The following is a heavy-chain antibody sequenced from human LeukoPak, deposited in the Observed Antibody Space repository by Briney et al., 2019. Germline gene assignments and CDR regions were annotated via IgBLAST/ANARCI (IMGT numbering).Heavy chain of an antibody. V-gene: IGHV4-34*01. CDR3: ARHPAYGPFDY. D-gene: IGHD3-10*01. CDR1: GGSFSGYY. CDR2: INHSGST. J-gene: IGHJ4*01. Sequence: SETLSLTCAVNGGSFSGYYWTWIRQPPGKGLEWIGEINHSGSTNCSPSLKSRVTISVDTSKNQFSLKLSSVTAADTAVFYCARHPAYGPFDYWGHGALVTVSS.